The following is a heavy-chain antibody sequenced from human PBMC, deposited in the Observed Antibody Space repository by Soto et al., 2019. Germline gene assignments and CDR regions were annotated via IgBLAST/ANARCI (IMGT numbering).Heavy chain of an antibody. CDR1: GGSMSPYY. J-gene: IGHJ6*04. V-gene: IGHV4-59*08. CDR3: ARHSKKTGDFDFYYGMDV. Sequence: SETLSLTCSVFGGSMSPYYWSWIRQSPGKGLEWIANIYYRGNTNYNPSLESRVTISIDTSKNQFSLKLNSLTAAATAVYYCARHSKKTGDFDFYYGMDVGGKGTRFTFSS. CDR2: IYYRGNT. D-gene: IGHD3-16*01.